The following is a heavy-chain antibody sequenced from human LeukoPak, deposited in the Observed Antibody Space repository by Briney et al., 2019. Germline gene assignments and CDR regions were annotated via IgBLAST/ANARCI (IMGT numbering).Heavy chain of an antibody. CDR3: AGEGGFYRPLDY. CDR1: GGSVSSTNW. D-gene: IGHD3-3*01. J-gene: IGHJ4*02. Sequence: SETLSLTCAVSGGSVSSTNWWTWFRQPPGKGLEWIGEVHLDGRTNYNPSLTGRLTMLVDLYENHISLKLTSVTAADTAVYYCAGEGGFYRPLDYSGQGTLVTVSS. V-gene: IGHV4-4*02. CDR2: VHLDGRT.